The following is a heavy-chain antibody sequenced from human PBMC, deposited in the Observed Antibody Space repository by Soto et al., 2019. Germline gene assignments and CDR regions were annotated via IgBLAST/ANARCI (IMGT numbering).Heavy chain of an antibody. Sequence: GGSLRLSCAASGFTFSSYAMSWVRQAPGKGLEWVSAISDSGGSTYYADSVKGRFTISRDNSKNTLYLQMNSLRAEDTAVYYCAKASSGYYYLSAYWGQGTLVTVSS. CDR2: ISDSGGST. V-gene: IGHV3-23*01. D-gene: IGHD3-22*01. CDR1: GFTFSSYA. J-gene: IGHJ4*02. CDR3: AKASSGYYYLSAY.